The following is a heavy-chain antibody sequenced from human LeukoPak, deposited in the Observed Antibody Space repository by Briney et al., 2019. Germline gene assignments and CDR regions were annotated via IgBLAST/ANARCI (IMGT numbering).Heavy chain of an antibody. V-gene: IGHV3-48*03. Sequence: GGSLRLSCAASGFTFSSYEMNWVRQAPGKGLEWVSYISSSGSTIYYADSVKGRFTISRDNAKNSLYLQMNSLRAEDTAVYYCARERGEPLAAFDIWGQGTMVTVSS. CDR2: ISSSGSTI. D-gene: IGHD3-16*01. CDR3: ARERGEPLAAFDI. J-gene: IGHJ3*02. CDR1: GFTFSSYE.